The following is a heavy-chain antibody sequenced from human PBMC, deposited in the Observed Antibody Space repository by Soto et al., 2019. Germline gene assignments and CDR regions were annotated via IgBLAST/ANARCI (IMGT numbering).Heavy chain of an antibody. CDR2: TYYRSKWYY. V-gene: IGHV6-1*01. CDR1: GDSVSSNIAA. Sequence: SQTLSLTCAISGDSVSSNIAAWDWVRQSPSRGLEWLGRTYYRSKWYYEYAVSVRGRITINPDTSKNQYSLQLNSVTPEDTAVYFCARGEQYSGRIFDYWGQGTLVTVSS. J-gene: IGHJ4*01. D-gene: IGHD1-26*01. CDR3: ARGEQYSGRIFDY.